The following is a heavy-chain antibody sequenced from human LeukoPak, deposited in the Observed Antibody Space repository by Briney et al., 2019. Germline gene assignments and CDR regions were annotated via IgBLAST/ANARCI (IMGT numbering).Heavy chain of an antibody. J-gene: IGHJ4*02. Sequence: GGSLRLSCAASGFTFRSYAMSWVRQAPGKGLEWVSSITSPVGRMYYADSLKGRITISRDNARSTLYLQTNSLRAEDTAVYYCATDGRSSGWYGFDYWGQGILVTVSS. CDR3: ATDGRSSGWYGFDY. D-gene: IGHD6-19*01. CDR2: ITSPVGRM. CDR1: GFTFRSYA. V-gene: IGHV3-21*01.